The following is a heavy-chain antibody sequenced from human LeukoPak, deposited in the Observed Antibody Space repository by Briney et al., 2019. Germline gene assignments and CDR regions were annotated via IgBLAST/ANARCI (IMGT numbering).Heavy chain of an antibody. CDR1: GYTFTSYD. D-gene: IGHD2-21*02. J-gene: IGHJ6*02. Sequence: GASVKVSCKASGYTFTSYDINWVRQATGQGLEWMGWMNPNSGNTGYAQKFQGRVTMTRNTSISTAYRELSSLRSEDTAVYYCARGRVSTTRKLVLVTYRLYYYYYGMDVWGQGTTVTVSS. CDR3: ARGRVSTTRKLVLVTYRLYYYYYGMDV. CDR2: MNPNSGNT. V-gene: IGHV1-8*01.